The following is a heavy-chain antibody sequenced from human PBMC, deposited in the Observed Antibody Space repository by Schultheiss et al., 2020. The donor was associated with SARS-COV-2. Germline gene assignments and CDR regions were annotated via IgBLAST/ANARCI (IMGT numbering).Heavy chain of an antibody. CDR3: ERQGPTNSGWDALDI. Sequence: ASVKVSCKASGYTFTSYGISWVRQAPGQGLEWMGWISAYNGNTNYAQKLQGRVTMTTDTSTSTAYMELRSLTSDDTAVYYCERQGPTNSGWDALDIWGQGTMVTVSS. CDR1: GYTFTSYG. CDR2: ISAYNGNT. D-gene: IGHD6-19*01. V-gene: IGHV1-18*04. J-gene: IGHJ3*02.